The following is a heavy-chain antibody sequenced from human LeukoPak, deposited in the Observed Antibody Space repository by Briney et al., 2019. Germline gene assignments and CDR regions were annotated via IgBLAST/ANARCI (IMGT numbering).Heavy chain of an antibody. CDR2: IYRGGST. D-gene: IGHD5-18*01. J-gene: IGHJ4*02. CDR3: ARGGYSYCPQAY. Sequence: PGGSLRLSCAASGFTVSSNYMSWVRQAPGKGLEWVSDIYRGGSTYYADSVKGRFTISRDNSKNTLYLQMNSLRAEDTAVYYCARGGYSYCPQAYWGQGTLVTVSS. V-gene: IGHV3-53*01. CDR1: GFTVSSNY.